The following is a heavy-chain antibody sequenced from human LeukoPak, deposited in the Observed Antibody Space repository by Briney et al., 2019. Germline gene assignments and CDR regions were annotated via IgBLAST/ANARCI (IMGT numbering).Heavy chain of an antibody. CDR1: GFTVKEYY. CDR3: VRDIAPGGAVWFDP. J-gene: IGHJ5*02. D-gene: IGHD6-13*01. CDR2: ISDDGRVT. V-gene: IGHV3-74*01. Sequence: GGSLRLSCAAPGFTVKEYYMYWIRQAPGRGPMWVSRISDDGRVTLYADFAKGRFTMSRDSAKNTVYLQMNSLRVEDTALYYCVRDIAPGGAVWFDPWGQGTLVTVSS.